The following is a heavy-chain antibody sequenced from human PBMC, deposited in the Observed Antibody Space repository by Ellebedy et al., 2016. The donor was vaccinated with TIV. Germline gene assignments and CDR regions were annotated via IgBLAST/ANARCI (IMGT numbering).Heavy chain of an antibody. CDR1: GFTFGDYA. Sequence: SLKISXAASGFTFGDYAMHWVRQVPGKGLEWVSGISWNRDKIGYADSVKGRFTISRDNAKNSLHLQMNSLRPEDTAFYYCAKDPSYDSSYFDSWGQGTLVTVSS. CDR2: ISWNRDKI. V-gene: IGHV3-9*01. CDR3: AKDPSYDSSYFDS. D-gene: IGHD6-13*01. J-gene: IGHJ4*02.